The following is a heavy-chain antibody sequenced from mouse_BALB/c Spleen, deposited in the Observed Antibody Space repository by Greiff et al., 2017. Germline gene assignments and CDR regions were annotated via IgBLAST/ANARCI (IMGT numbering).Heavy chain of an antibody. CDR3: ARDGYDGRTGFAY. CDR1: GFTFSDYY. CDR2: ISDGGSYT. V-gene: IGHV5-4*02. Sequence: DVKLVESGGGLVKPGGSLKLSCAASGFTFSDYYMYWVRQTPEKRLEWVATISDGGSYTYYPDSVKGRFTISRDNAKNNLYLQMSSLKSEDTAMYYCARDGYDGRTGFAYWGQGTLVTVSA. D-gene: IGHD2-14*01. J-gene: IGHJ3*01.